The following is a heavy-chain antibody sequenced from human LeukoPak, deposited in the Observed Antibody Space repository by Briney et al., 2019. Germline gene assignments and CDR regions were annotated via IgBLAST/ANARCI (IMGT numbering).Heavy chain of an antibody. V-gene: IGHV1-18*01. J-gene: IGHJ5*02. Sequence: GASVKVSCKASGYTFSSYGISWVRQAPGQGLEWMGWISDYNGNTNYAQKVQGRVTMTTDPFTSTAYMGLRSLRSDDTAVYYCARDGPDRAAWFDPWGQGTLVTVSS. CDR3: ARDGPDRAAWFDP. CDR2: ISDYNGNT. D-gene: IGHD3-22*01. CDR1: GYTFSSYG.